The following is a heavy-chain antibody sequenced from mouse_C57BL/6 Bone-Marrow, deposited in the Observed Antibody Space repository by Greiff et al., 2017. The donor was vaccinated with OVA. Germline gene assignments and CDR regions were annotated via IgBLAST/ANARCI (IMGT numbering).Heavy chain of an antibody. Sequence: QVQLQQSGAELARPGASVKLSCKASGYTFTSYGISWVKQRTGQGLEWIGEIYPRSGNTYYNEKFKGKATLTADKSSSTAYMEHRSLKSEDSAVNFCASATVDWYFDVWGTGTTVTVSS. CDR2: IYPRSGNT. V-gene: IGHV1-81*01. D-gene: IGHD1-1*01. CDR3: ASATVDWYFDV. J-gene: IGHJ1*03. CDR1: GYTFTSYG.